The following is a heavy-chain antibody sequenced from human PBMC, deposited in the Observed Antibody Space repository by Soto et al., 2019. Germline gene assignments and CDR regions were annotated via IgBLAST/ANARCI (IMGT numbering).Heavy chain of an antibody. CDR1: GFTFSSYG. J-gene: IGHJ4*02. CDR2: IWYDGSNK. V-gene: IGHV3-33*01. D-gene: IGHD3-22*01. CDR3: ARDLHDTSGYYSYYFDY. Sequence: QVQLVESGGGVVQPGRSLRLSCAVSGFTFSSYGMHWVRQAPGKGLEWVAIIWYDGSNKYYADSVKGRFTISRDNSKNTLYLQMNSLRAEDTAVYYCARDLHDTSGYYSYYFDYWGQGTLVNVSS.